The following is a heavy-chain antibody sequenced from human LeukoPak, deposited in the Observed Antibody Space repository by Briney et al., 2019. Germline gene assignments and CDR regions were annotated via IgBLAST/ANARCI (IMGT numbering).Heavy chain of an antibody. CDR2: IYYSGST. Sequence: SETLSLTCTVSGGSISSYYWSWIRQPPGKGLEWIGYIYYSGSTYYNPSLKSRVTISVDTSKNQFSLKLSSVTAADTAVYYCARLALGGHTAPSYYFDYWGQGTLVTVSS. CDR3: ARLALGGHTAPSYYFDY. V-gene: IGHV4-59*01. CDR1: GGSISSYY. J-gene: IGHJ4*02. D-gene: IGHD5-18*01.